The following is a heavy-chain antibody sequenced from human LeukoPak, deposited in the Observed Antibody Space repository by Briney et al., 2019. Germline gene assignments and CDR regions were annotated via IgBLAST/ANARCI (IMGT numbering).Heavy chain of an antibody. V-gene: IGHV3-30-3*01. CDR1: GFTFSSYA. Sequence: GGSLRLSCAASGFTFSSYAMHWVRQAPGKGLEWVAVISYDGSNKYYADSVKGRFTISRGKSMNTLYLQMNSLRPEDTAVYYCAREAYCSGGSCYEHFQHWGQGTLVTVSS. D-gene: IGHD2-15*01. J-gene: IGHJ1*01. CDR2: ISYDGSNK. CDR3: AREAYCSGGSCYEHFQH.